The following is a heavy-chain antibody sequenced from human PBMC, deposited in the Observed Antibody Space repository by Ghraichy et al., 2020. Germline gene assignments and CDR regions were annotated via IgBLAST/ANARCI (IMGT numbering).Heavy chain of an antibody. CDR1: GGSMSNYH. CDR3: ARECGNDCSRYYYGMDV. D-gene: IGHD2-21*02. J-gene: IGHJ6*02. CDR2: IYYSGST. Sequence: SETLSLTCTISGGSMSNYHWSWLRQPPGKRLEWIGYIYYSGSTNYNPSLKSRVTISVDTSKNQFSLKLSSVTAADTAVYYCARECGNDCSRYYYGMDVWGRGTTVTVSS. V-gene: IGHV4-59*01.